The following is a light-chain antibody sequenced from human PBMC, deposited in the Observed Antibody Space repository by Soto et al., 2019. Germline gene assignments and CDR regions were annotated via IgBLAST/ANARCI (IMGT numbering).Light chain of an antibody. CDR1: QSVSSSY. J-gene: IGKJ1*01. Sequence: EIVLTQSPGTLSLSPGERATLSCRASQSVSSSYLAWYQQKPGQAPRLIIYGASSRETGIPDRFSGSGAGTEFTLTISRLEPEDFAVYYCHQYGGSPQTFGQGTKVDIK. CDR3: HQYGGSPQT. V-gene: IGKV3-20*01. CDR2: GAS.